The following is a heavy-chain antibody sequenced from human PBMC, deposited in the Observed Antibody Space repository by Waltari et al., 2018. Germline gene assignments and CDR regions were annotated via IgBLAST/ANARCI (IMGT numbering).Heavy chain of an antibody. CDR2: IDYSGST. Sequence: QLQLQESGPGLVKPSETLSLTCTVSGGSISSSSYYWGWIRQPPGKGLEWIGNIDYSGSTYYNPCLKSGVTISVDTSKNQFSLRLSSVTAADTAVYYCASSYNWNYLNWFDPWGQGTLVTVSS. CDR1: GGSISSSSYY. V-gene: IGHV4-39*01. J-gene: IGHJ5*02. D-gene: IGHD1-7*01. CDR3: ASSYNWNYLNWFDP.